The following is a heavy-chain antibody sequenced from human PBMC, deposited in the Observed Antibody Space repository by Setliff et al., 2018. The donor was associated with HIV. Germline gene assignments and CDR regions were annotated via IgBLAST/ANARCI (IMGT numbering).Heavy chain of an antibody. D-gene: IGHD2-21*01. CDR3: ARDNRVMALNYYYYYMDV. V-gene: IGHV4-59*01. J-gene: IGHJ6*03. CDR1: GGPISSYY. CDR2: IYYTGST. Sequence: PSETLSLTCSVSGGPISSYYWSWIRQPPGKGLEWIGYIYYTGSTNYNPSLKSRVTISVDTSKNQFSLKLTSVTAADTAVYYCARDNRVMALNYYYYYMDVWGKGTTVTVSS.